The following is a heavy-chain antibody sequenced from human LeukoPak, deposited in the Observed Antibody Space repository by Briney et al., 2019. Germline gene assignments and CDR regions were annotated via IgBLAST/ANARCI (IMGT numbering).Heavy chain of an antibody. D-gene: IGHD2-2*01. Sequence: GASVKVSCKASGYTFTSYGISWVRQAPGQGLEWMGGIIPIFGTANYAQKFQGRVTITADESTSTAYMELSSLRSEDTAVYYCARGEVVPAASHAFDIWGQGTMVTVSS. CDR1: GYTFTSYG. CDR2: IIPIFGTA. CDR3: ARGEVVPAASHAFDI. J-gene: IGHJ3*02. V-gene: IGHV1-69*13.